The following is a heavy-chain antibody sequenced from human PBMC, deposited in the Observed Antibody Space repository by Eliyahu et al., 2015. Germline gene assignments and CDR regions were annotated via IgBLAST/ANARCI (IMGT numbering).Heavy chain of an antibody. Sequence: EVQVVESGGGLVQPGGSLRLSCVASGFXVXXNYLIWVRQAPGQGLEWVSAIYSGGTTYSADSVTGRFIISRDNSKNTVYLQMNSLRSEDSAVYYCATGNPNSSSWYVRAFDIWGQGTMVIVSS. V-gene: IGHV3-66*02. CDR1: GFXVXXNY. J-gene: IGHJ3*02. CDR2: IYSGGTT. CDR3: ATGNPNSSSWYVRAFDI. D-gene: IGHD6-13*01.